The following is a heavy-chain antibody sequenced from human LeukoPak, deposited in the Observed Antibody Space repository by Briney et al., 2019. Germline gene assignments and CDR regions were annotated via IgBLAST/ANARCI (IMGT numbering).Heavy chain of an antibody. D-gene: IGHD1-26*01. J-gene: IGHJ4*02. CDR2: ISAYNGNT. CDR3: ARDRCIVGATGAEEFDY. Sequence: ASVKVSCKASGYTFTSYGISWVRQAPGQGLEWMGWISAYNGNTNYAQKLQGRVTMTTDTSTSTAYMELRSLRSDDTAVYYCARDRCIVGATGAEEFDYWGRGTLVTVSS. V-gene: IGHV1-18*01. CDR1: GYTFTSYG.